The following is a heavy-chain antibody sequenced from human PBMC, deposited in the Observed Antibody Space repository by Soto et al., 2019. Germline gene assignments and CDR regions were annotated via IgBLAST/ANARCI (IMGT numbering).Heavy chain of an antibody. J-gene: IGHJ1*01. CDR1: GASMTNYY. Sequence: QVQLQESGPGLVKPSETLSLTCSVSGASMTNYYWSWIRQSPGKGFEFIAYMFYSGTTNYNPSLESRVSISVDTSHSQFSLRLKSVTAADTAVYFCARADNGDPWIFNVWGQGILVTVSS. CDR2: MFYSGTT. V-gene: IGHV4-59*01. D-gene: IGHD2-21*01. CDR3: ARADNGDPWIFNV.